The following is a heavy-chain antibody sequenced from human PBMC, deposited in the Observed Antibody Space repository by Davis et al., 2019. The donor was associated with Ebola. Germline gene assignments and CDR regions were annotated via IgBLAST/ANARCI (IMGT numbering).Heavy chain of an antibody. D-gene: IGHD2-2*01. CDR1: GGSINIRSYY. J-gene: IGHJ4*02. CDR3: GHTYCPSTSCYTPIDY. V-gene: IGHV4-39*01. Sequence: SETLSLTCTVSGGSINIRSYYWGWIRQPPGKGLEWIGSVHHSGRTYYNPSLKSRLTISIDTSKNQFSLKLSSVTAADTAVYYCGHTYCPSTSCYTPIDYWGQGTLVTVSS. CDR2: VHHSGRT.